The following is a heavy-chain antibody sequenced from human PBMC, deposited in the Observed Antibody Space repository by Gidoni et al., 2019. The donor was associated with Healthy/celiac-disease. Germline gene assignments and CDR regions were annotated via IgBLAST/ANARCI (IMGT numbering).Heavy chain of an antibody. CDR3: ARELGLLYYYDSSGQYFDY. D-gene: IGHD3-22*01. CDR2: GNGNT. V-gene: IGHV1-3*01. J-gene: IGHJ4*02. Sequence: GNGNTKYSQKFQGRVTITRDTSASTAYMELSSLRSEDTAVYYCARELGLLYYYDSSGQYFDYWGQGTLVTVSS.